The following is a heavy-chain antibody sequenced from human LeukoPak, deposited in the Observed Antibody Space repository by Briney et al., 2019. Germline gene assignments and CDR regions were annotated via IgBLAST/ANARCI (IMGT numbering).Heavy chain of an antibody. V-gene: IGHV4-61*02. CDR2: IYTSEST. D-gene: IGHD6-13*01. CDR1: GDSISSGSYY. Sequence: SETLSLTCTVSGDSISSGSYYWSWIRQPAGKGLEWIGRIYTSESTNYNPSLKSRVTISADTSKNQFSLKLSSVTAADTAVYYCARLSGSSWLNYYFDYWGQGTLVTVSS. J-gene: IGHJ4*02. CDR3: ARLSGSSWLNYYFDY.